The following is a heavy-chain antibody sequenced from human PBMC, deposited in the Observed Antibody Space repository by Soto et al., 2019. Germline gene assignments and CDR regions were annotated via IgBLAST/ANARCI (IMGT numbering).Heavy chain of an antibody. CDR2: ISAYNGNT. Sequence: ASVKVSCKASGYTFSSYGISWVRQAPGQGLEWMGWISAYNGNTNYAQKLQGRVTMTTDTSTSTAYMELRSLRSDDTAVYYCARGGGPQNNYYHYYMDVWGKGTTVTVSS. J-gene: IGHJ6*03. CDR3: ARGGGPQNNYYHYYMDV. V-gene: IGHV1-18*01. CDR1: GYTFSSYG.